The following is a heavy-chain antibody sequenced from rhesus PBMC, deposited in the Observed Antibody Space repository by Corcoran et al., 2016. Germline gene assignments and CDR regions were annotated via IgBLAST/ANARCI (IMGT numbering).Heavy chain of an antibody. CDR3: ARMSYYSGSYYFDY. V-gene: IGHV4-169*01. CDR1: GGSISSSY. J-gene: IGHJ4*01. CDR2: IYGSGSST. D-gene: IGHD3-16*01. Sequence: QLQLQESGPGLVKPSETLSVTCAVSGGSISSSYWSWIRQAPGKGLEWIGYIYGSGSSTNHNPSLKSRVTLSVDTSKNQLSLKLSSVTTADTAVYYCARMSYYSGSYYFDYWGQGVLVTVSS.